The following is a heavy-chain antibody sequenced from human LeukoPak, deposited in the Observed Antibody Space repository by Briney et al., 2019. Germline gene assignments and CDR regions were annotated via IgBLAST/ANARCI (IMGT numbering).Heavy chain of an antibody. D-gene: IGHD3-9*01. CDR3: VSHSDPLTGYSFDY. CDR2: IYDNGDT. J-gene: IGHJ4*02. Sequence: GGSLRLSGAASGFTVTSNYMTWVRQAPGKGLEWVSIIYDNGDTYYADSVKGRFTVTRDSSKNTVSLEMNSLRVDDTAVYYCVSHSDPLTGYSFDYWGQGTLVTVSS. V-gene: IGHV3-53*01. CDR1: GFTVTSNY.